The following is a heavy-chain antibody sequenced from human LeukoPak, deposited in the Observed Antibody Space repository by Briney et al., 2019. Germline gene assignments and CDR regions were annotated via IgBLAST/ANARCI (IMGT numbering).Heavy chain of an antibody. CDR1: GDSISSYY. CDR3: AKHPPIYYDRSGYYAS. CDR2: IYYSGST. J-gene: IGHJ5*02. Sequence: PSETPSLTCTVSGDSISSYYWSWIRQPPGKGLEWIGYIYYSGSTNYNPSLKSRVTISVDTSKNQFSLKLSSVTAADTAVYYCAKHPPIYYDRSGYYASWGQGTLVTVS. V-gene: IGHV4-59*01. D-gene: IGHD3-22*01.